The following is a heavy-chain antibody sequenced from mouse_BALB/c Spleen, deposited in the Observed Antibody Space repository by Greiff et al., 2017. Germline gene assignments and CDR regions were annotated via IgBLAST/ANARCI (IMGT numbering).Heavy chain of an antibody. J-gene: IGHJ4*01. Sequence: EVQLVESGPGLVKPSQSLSLTCTVTGYSITSDYAWNWIRQFPGNKLEWMGYISYSGSTSYNPSLKSRISITRDTSKNQFFLQLNSVTTEDTATYYCARAYYGAMDYWGQGTSVTVSS. CDR3: ARAYYGAMDY. D-gene: IGHD2-10*01. V-gene: IGHV3-2*02. CDR1: GYSITSDYA. CDR2: ISYSGST.